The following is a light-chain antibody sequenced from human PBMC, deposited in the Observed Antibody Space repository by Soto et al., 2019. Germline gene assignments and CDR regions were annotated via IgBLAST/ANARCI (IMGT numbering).Light chain of an antibody. Sequence: QSVLTQPASVSGSLGQSTTISCTGTSSDIGGYYYVSWYQHHPGKAPKLMIYQVTNRPSGVSHRFSGSKSGNTASLTISGLQAEDEADYYCTSYSSSSTFYVFGAGTKVTVL. J-gene: IGLJ1*01. CDR2: QVT. CDR1: SSDIGGYYY. CDR3: TSYSSSSTFYV. V-gene: IGLV2-14*01.